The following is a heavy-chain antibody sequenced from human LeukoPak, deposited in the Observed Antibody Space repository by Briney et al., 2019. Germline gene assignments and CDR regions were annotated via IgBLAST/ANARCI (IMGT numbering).Heavy chain of an antibody. V-gene: IGHV3-64*01. CDR2: VRSNGGST. J-gene: IGHJ3*02. D-gene: IGHD6-19*01. CDR3: ASFSIAVAGTRGAFDI. Sequence: GGSLRLSCAASGFTFSSYAMHWVRQAPGKGLEYVSAVRSNGGSTYYASSVKGRFTISRDNSKTTLYLQMGSLRAEDTAVYYCASFSIAVAGTRGAFDIWGQGTMVTVSS. CDR1: GFTFSSYA.